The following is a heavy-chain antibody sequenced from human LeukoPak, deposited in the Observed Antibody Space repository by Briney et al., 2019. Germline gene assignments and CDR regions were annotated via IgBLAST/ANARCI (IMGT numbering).Heavy chain of an antibody. D-gene: IGHD3-10*01. CDR2: IKSKTDGETT. J-gene: IGHJ4*02. Sequence: GGSLRLSCAASGFTFANAWMSWVRQAPGKGLECVGRIKSKTDGETTDYAAPVKGRFTISRDDSTNTLYLQMNSLKSEDTAVYYCPTYGSGRKFNYGGQGIRVTVSS. CDR3: PTYGSGRKFNY. V-gene: IGHV3-15*01. CDR1: GFTFANAW.